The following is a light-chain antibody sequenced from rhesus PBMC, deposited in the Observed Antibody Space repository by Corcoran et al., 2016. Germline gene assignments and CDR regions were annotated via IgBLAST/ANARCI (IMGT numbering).Light chain of an antibody. CDR2: RAS. CDR3: RQYNDLVHS. V-gene: IGKV3-40*01. Sequence: EIVMTQSPGTLSLSPGETATLSCRASRRVGSYLAWFQQKPGQAPKLLGHRASFRATGIPKRFSGSGSGTDFTLTIASLEPEDVGIYHCRQYNDLVHSFGQGTKVEIK. J-gene: IGKJ2*01. CDR1: RRVGSY.